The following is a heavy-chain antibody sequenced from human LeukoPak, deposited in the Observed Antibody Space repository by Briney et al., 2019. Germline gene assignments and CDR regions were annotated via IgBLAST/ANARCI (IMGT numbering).Heavy chain of an antibody. CDR1: GFTVSNNY. J-gene: IGHJ4*02. D-gene: IGHD5-12*01. V-gene: IGHV3-53*01. CDR3: ASLWLGHY. CDR2: IYSGGST. Sequence: GGSLRLSCAASGFTVSNNYMSWVRQAPGKGLEWVSVIYSGGSTYYADSVKGRFTISRDTSKNTLSLQMNSLRAEDTAVYYCASLWLGHYWGQGTLVTVSS.